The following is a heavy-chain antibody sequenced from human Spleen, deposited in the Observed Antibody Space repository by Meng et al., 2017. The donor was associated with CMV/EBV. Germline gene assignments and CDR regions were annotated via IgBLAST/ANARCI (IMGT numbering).Heavy chain of an antibody. D-gene: IGHD2-2*01. CDR2: ISAYNGNT. J-gene: IGHJ4*02. CDR1: GYTFTSYG. Sequence: ASVKVSCKASGYTFTSYGISWVRQAPGQGLEWMGWISAYNGNTNYAQKLQGRVTMTTDTSTSTAYMGLSSLRSEDTAVYYCARESIVVVPAAVPFDYWGQGTLVTVSS. V-gene: IGHV1-18*01. CDR3: ARESIVVVPAAVPFDY.